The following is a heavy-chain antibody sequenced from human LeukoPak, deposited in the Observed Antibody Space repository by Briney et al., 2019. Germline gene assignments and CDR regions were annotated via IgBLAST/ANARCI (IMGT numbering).Heavy chain of an antibody. D-gene: IGHD2-2*02. CDR1: GYTFTGYY. CDR2: INPNSGGT. V-gene: IGHV1-2*02. Sequence: ASVKVSCKASGYTFTGYYMHWVRQAPGQGLEWMGWINPNSGGTKYAQKFQDRVTMTRDTSISTAYMELSRLSSDDTAVYYCARGVDTDYFDYWGQGTLVTVSS. CDR3: ARGVDTDYFDY. J-gene: IGHJ4*02.